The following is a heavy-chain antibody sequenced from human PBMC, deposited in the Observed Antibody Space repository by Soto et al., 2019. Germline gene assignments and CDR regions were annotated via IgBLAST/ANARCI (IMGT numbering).Heavy chain of an antibody. D-gene: IGHD3-3*01. CDR1: GYVFSKEG. Sequence: PGDSLNICCKSSGYVFSKEGISWVRQMPGECRGWIGIIDPAESDDRYIPSFQGQITISVDKSNSSAYLRWENLKTSDTATYFCDRRALDPSANSYTSKCLDSWGPGT. V-gene: IGHV5-51*01. CDR2: IDPAESDD. J-gene: IGHJ5*01. CDR3: DRRALDPSANSYTSKCLDS.